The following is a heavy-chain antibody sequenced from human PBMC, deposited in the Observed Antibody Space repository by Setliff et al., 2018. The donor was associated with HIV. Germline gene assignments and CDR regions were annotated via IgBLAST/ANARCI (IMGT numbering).Heavy chain of an antibody. CDR2: INTNTGNP. J-gene: IGHJ4*02. D-gene: IGHD3-10*01. CDR1: GYTLTSYA. CDR3: ARQYYGSGSFYDY. V-gene: IGHV7-4-1*02. Sequence: ASVKVSCKASGYTLTSYALNWVRQAPGQGPEWMGWINTNTGNPTYAQGFTGRFVLSLDTSVTTAYLQISSPKAEDTAVYYCARQYYGSGSFYDYWGQGTLVTVSS.